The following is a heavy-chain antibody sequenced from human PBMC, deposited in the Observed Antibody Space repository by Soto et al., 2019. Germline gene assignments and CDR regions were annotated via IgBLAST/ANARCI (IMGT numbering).Heavy chain of an antibody. CDR1: GGSISSGGYY. CDR2: IYYSGST. J-gene: IGHJ4*02. V-gene: IGHV4-31*03. Sequence: QVQLQESGPGLVKPSQTLSLTCTVSGGSISSGGYYWSWIRQHPGKGLEWIGYIYYSGSTYYNPSLKSRVTISVDSSKKQFSLKLSSVTAADTAGYYCARGRSSTSPYPIGYWGQGTLVTVSS. CDR3: ARGRSSTSPYPIGY. D-gene: IGHD2-2*01.